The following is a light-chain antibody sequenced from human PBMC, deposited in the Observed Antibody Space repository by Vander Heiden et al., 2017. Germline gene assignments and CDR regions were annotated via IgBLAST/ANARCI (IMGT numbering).Light chain of an antibody. Sequence: DIQMTQSPSSLSASVGDRVTITCRASQSISSYLNWYQQKPGKAPNLLIYAASSLQSPVPSRFSGTGSGTEFTLSIMRLQPEDFASYYCQQSDTTPRTFGQGTKVEIK. CDR2: AAS. V-gene: IGKV1-39*01. J-gene: IGKJ1*01. CDR3: QQSDTTPRT. CDR1: QSISSY.